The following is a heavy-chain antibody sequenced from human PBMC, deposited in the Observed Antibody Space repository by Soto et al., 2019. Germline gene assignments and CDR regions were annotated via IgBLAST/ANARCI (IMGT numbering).Heavy chain of an antibody. J-gene: IGHJ4*02. CDR3: ARGGGRWELPATPPDY. V-gene: IGHV1-69*01. CDR1: GGTFRSYA. Sequence: QVQLVQSGAEVKKPGSSVKVSCKASGGTFRSYAISWVRQAPGKGLEWMGGIIPIFGTANYAQKFQGRVTITADESTSTAYMELSSLRSEDTAVYYCARGGGRWELPATPPDYWGQGTLVTVSS. D-gene: IGHD1-26*01. CDR2: IIPIFGTA.